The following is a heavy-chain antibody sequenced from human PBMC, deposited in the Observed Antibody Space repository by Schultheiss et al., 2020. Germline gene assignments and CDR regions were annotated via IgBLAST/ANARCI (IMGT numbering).Heavy chain of an antibody. D-gene: IGHD6-19*01. J-gene: IGHJ6*02. CDR2: IYYSGST. V-gene: IGHV4-31*01. CDR3: AREEEERGWYPFLYGMDV. CDR1: GGSISSGGYY. Sequence: SQTLSLTCTVSGGSISSGGYYWSWIRQHPGKGLEWIGYIYYSGSTNYNPSLKSQVTISVDTSKNQFSLKLSSVTAADTAVYYCAREEEERGWYPFLYGMDVWGQGTTVTGYS.